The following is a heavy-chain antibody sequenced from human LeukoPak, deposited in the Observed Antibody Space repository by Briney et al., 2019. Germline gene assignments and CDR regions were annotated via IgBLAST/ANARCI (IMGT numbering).Heavy chain of an antibody. J-gene: IGHJ4*02. D-gene: IGHD4-23*01. CDR2: IYYSGST. Sequence: SETLSLTCTVSGASISSDYWSWIRQPPGKGLGWIGYIYYSGSTNYNPSLKSRVTISVDTSKNQFSLKLSSVTAADTAVYYCARGGATTVVSPFDYWGQGTLVTVSS. V-gene: IGHV4-59*01. CDR3: ARGGATTVVSPFDY. CDR1: GASISSDY.